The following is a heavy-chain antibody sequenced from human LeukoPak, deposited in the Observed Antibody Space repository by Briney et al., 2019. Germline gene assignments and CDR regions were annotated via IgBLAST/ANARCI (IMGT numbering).Heavy chain of an antibody. Sequence: GGSLRLSCAASGFTFSSYAMHWVRQAPGKGLEWVAVISCDGSNKYYADSVKGRFTISRDNSKNTLYLQMNSLRAEDTAVYYCARDLLSFGGVISGGYYFDYWGQGTLVTVSS. CDR1: GFTFSSYA. CDR2: ISCDGSNK. V-gene: IGHV3-30-3*01. CDR3: ARDLLSFGGVISGGYYFDY. D-gene: IGHD3-16*02. J-gene: IGHJ4*02.